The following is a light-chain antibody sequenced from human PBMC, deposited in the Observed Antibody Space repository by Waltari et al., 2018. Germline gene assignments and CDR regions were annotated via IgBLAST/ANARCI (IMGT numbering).Light chain of an antibody. J-gene: IGLJ3*02. CDR1: SSDVGGKDY. Sequence: QSALTQFPSASGSPGQSVTISCTGTSSDVGGKDYISWYQQHPGKAPKVIIYEVYKRPSGVPDRFSGSKSGNTASLTVAGLQAEDEANYYCSSYAGKYVFGGGTKLTVL. CDR3: SSYAGKYV. CDR2: EVY. V-gene: IGLV2-8*01.